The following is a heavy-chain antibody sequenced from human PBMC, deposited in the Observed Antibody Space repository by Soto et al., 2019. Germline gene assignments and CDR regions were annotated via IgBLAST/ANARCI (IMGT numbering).Heavy chain of an antibody. D-gene: IGHD5-18*01. J-gene: IGHJ4*02. CDR2: FNTYNGNT. CDR3: ARERGGYSYGDY. Sequence: QVQLVQSGAEVKKPGASVKVSCKASGYTFSSYGITWVRQAPGQRLEWMGWFNTYNGNTNYAQKFQGRVTRTTDTSTSTAYMELRSLRSDDTAVYYCARERGGYSYGDYWGQGALVTVSS. V-gene: IGHV1-18*01. CDR1: GYTFSSYG.